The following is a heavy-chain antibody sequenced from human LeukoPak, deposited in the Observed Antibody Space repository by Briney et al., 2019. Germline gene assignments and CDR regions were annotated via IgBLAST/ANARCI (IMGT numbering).Heavy chain of an antibody. J-gene: IGHJ4*02. V-gene: IGHV1-2*02. CDR2: INPNSGGT. Sequence: ASVKVSCKASGYTFTGYYIHWVRQAPGQGLEWMGWINPNSGGTNYAQKFQGRVTMTRDTSISTAYMELGRLRSDDTAVYYCARGPMVRGVIPSRPPDYWGQGTLVTVSS. CDR3: ARGPMVRGVIPSRPPDY. D-gene: IGHD3-10*01. CDR1: GYTFTGYY.